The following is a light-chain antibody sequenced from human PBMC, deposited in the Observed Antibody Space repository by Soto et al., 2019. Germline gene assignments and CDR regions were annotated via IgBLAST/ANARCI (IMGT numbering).Light chain of an antibody. Sequence: SYELTQPPSVSVSPGHTARITCSGDALPKKYAYWYQQKSGQAPVLVIYEDSIRPSGIPERFSGSSSGTMATLTISGAQVGDEADYYCYSTDHSGTQAVFGGGTKLTV. CDR1: ALPKKY. V-gene: IGLV3-10*01. CDR3: YSTDHSGTQAV. CDR2: EDS. J-gene: IGLJ2*01.